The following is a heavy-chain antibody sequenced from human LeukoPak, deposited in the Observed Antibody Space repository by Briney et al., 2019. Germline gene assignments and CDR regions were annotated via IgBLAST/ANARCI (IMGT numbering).Heavy chain of an antibody. J-gene: IGHJ4*02. D-gene: IGHD6-6*01. CDR3: ARGGAIDSSSSEIDY. CDR1: GYTFTSYG. Sequence: ASVKVSCTASGYTFTSYGISWVRQAPGQGLEWMGWISAYNGNTNYAQKLQGRVTMTTDTSTSTAYMELRSLRSDDTAVYYCARGGAIDSSSSEIDYWGQGTLVTVSS. CDR2: ISAYNGNT. V-gene: IGHV1-18*01.